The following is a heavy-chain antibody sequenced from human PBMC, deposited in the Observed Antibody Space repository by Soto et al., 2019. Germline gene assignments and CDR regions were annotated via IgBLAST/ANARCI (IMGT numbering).Heavy chain of an antibody. J-gene: IGHJ4*02. CDR2: IIPIFNST. Sequence: QVQLVQSGAEVKTPGSSLKVSCTVSGSRFSNYVISWVRQAPGHGLEWLGRIIPIFNSTQYAQKFQGRVTITADKSTNTASLELSSLRSDNTAVYDCAREGRGKKAGYNGHYSLGYWGQGTLVTVSS. V-gene: IGHV1-69*06. D-gene: IGHD2-2*02. CDR3: AREGRGKKAGYNGHYSLGY. CDR1: GSRFSNYV.